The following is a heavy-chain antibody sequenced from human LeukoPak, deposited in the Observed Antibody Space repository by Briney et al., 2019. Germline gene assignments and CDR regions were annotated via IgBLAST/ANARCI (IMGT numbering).Heavy chain of an antibody. Sequence: GGSLRLSCAASGFTFSSYAMSWFRQAPGKGLEWVSAISGSGDSTDFADSVKGRFTISRDNSKSTLYLQMNSLRAEDTAVYYCAKDHGYNYGYNSYWGRGTLVTVSS. D-gene: IGHD5-18*01. CDR3: AKDHGYNYGYNSY. CDR1: GFTFSSYA. J-gene: IGHJ4*02. V-gene: IGHV3-23*01. CDR2: ISGSGDST.